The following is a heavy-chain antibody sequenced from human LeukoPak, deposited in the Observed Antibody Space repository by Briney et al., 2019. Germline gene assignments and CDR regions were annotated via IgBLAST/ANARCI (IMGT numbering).Heavy chain of an antibody. D-gene: IGHD3-3*01. J-gene: IGHJ5*02. CDR3: ARSSYDFWSGTTNWFDP. CDR2: INAGNGNT. CDR1: GYTFTSYA. V-gene: IGHV1-3*01. Sequence: ASVKVSCKASGYTFTSYAMHWVRQAPGQRLEWMGRINAGNGNTKYSQKFQGRVTITRDTSASTAYMELSSLRSEDTAVYYCARSSYDFWSGTTNWFDPWGQGTLVTVSS.